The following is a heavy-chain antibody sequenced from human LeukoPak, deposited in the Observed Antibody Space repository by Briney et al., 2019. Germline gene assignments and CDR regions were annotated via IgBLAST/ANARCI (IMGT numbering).Heavy chain of an antibody. CDR2: ISGTGGNT. Sequence: GGSLRLSCAASGFTFSSYVMSWVRQAPGKGLEWVSLISGTGGNTYYADFAKGRFTISRDNSKNALYLQMNSLSAEDTAVYYCAKAIYSGSWYFDYWGQGTLVTVSS. CDR3: AKAIYSGSWYFDY. D-gene: IGHD6-13*01. J-gene: IGHJ4*02. CDR1: GFTFSSYV. V-gene: IGHV3-23*01.